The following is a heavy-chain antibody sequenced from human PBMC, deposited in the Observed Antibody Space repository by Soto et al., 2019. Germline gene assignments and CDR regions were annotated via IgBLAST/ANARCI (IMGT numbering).Heavy chain of an antibody. CDR3: ARATIGTVYVFDY. D-gene: IGHD2-8*01. Sequence: QVQLVQSGAEVKTPGASVTVSCKTSGYAFTDSFIHWLRQAPGHGLEWMGMINPFGGRVTYAQTFQGRVSMTKDTSANTVYLELNSLVPELPGVYYCARATIGTVYVFDYWGQGTLVSVSS. V-gene: IGHV1-46*01. CDR1: GYAFTDSF. CDR2: INPFGGRV. J-gene: IGHJ4*02.